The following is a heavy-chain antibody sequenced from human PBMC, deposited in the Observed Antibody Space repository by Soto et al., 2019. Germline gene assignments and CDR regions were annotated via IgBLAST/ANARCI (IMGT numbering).Heavy chain of an antibody. CDR1: GFTFSSYS. J-gene: IGHJ4*02. D-gene: IGHD6-6*01. V-gene: IGHV3-21*01. CDR2: ISSSSSYI. CDR3: ARYYSSSSDY. Sequence: EVQLVESGGGLVKRGGSLRLSCAGSGFTFSSYSSNWVRQAPGKGLEWVSSISSSSSYIYYADSVKGRFTISRDNAKNSLYLQMNSLRAEDTAVYYCARYYSSSSDYWGQGTLVTVSS.